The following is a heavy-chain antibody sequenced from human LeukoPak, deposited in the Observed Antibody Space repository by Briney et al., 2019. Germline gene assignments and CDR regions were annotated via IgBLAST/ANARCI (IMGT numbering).Heavy chain of an antibody. Sequence: GGSLRLSCAASGFTFSSYWMSWVRQAPGKGLEWVAFIRYDGSDKSYADSVKGRFTISRDNSENTLYLQINSLRVEDTAVYYCAKDTPTTGYHLDSWGQGTLVTVSS. J-gene: IGHJ4*02. CDR2: IRYDGSDK. D-gene: IGHD1-1*01. V-gene: IGHV3-30*02. CDR3: AKDTPTTGYHLDS. CDR1: GFTFSSYW.